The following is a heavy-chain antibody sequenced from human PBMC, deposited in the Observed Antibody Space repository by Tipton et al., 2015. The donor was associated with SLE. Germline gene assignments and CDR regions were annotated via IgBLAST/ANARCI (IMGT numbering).Heavy chain of an antibody. CDR3: ARDRGSGSYYTHDAFDI. V-gene: IGHV6-1*01. Sequence: GLVKPSQTLSLTCDISGDSVSSKTAAWNWTRQSPSRGLEWLGRTYYVSRWYTDYAVSLRGRIAVNPDTSKNQFSLKLSSVTAADTAVYYCARDRGSGSYYTHDAFDIWGQGTMVTVSS. CDR1: GDSVSSKTAA. D-gene: IGHD3-10*01. CDR2: TYYVSRWYT. J-gene: IGHJ3*02.